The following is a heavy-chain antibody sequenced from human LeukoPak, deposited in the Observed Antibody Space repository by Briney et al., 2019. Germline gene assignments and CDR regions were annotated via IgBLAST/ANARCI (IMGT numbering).Heavy chain of an antibody. Sequence: PSETLSLTCAVYGGSFSGYYWSWIRQPPGKGLEWIGEINHSGSTNYNPSLKSRVTISVDTSKNQFSLKLSSVTAADTAVYYCARQSSAVSSSWGWRYWGQGTLVTVSS. V-gene: IGHV4-34*01. CDR1: GGSFSGYY. CDR2: INHSGST. D-gene: IGHD6-6*01. J-gene: IGHJ4*02. CDR3: ARQSSAVSSSWGWRY.